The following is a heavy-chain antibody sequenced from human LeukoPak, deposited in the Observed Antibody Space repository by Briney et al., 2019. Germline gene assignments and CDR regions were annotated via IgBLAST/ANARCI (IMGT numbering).Heavy chain of an antibody. V-gene: IGHV3-23*01. J-gene: IGHJ6*03. CDR1: GFTFSTHG. Sequence: GGSLRLSCLGSGFTFSTHGMNWVRQAPGKGLEWVSAISGSGGSTYYADSVKGRFTISRDNSKNTLYLQMNSLRAEDTAVYYCAKDDGYDFWSGYYYYMDVWGKGTTVTVSS. CDR3: AKDDGYDFWSGYYYYMDV. CDR2: ISGSGGST. D-gene: IGHD3-3*01.